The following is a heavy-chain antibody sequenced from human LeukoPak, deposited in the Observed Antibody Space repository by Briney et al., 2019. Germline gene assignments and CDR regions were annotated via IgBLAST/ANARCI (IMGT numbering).Heavy chain of an antibody. V-gene: IGHV1-24*01. D-gene: IGHD3-10*01. J-gene: IGHJ1*01. CDR2: FDPEDGET. Sequence: GASVKVSCKVSGYTLTELSMHWVRQALGKGLEWMGGFDPEDGETIYAQKFQGRVTMTEDTSTDTAYMELSSLGSEDTAVYYCATCNPYYYGSGPQAEYFQHWGQGTLVTVSS. CDR1: GYTLTELS. CDR3: ATCNPYYYGSGPQAEYFQH.